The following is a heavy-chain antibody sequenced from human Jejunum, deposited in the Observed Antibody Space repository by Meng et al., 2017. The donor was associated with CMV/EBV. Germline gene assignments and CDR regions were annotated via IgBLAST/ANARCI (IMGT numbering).Heavy chain of an antibody. CDR1: CT. J-gene: IGHJ6*02. Sequence: CTTHWVREAPGKGLEWVSLIEFNADGRRYYSDSARGRFTITRDSSKNSLYLKMNSLRTEDSALYYCAKDVTHFDFWSGSVGMDVWGQGTAVTVSS. CDR3: AKDVTHFDFWSGSVGMDV. D-gene: IGHD3-3*01. V-gene: IGHV3-43*01. CDR2: IEFNADGRR.